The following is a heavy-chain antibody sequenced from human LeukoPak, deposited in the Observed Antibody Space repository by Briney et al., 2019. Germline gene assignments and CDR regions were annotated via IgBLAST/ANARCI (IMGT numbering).Heavy chain of an antibody. CDR1: GFTFSHYT. CDR3: AKGYRNHLLILLDS. J-gene: IGHJ5*01. V-gene: IGHV3-30*04. Sequence: PGGSLRLSCAASGFTFSHYTMYWVRQAPGKGLEWVAIISYDGSNKYYADSVKGRFTISRDNSKNTLYLQMNSLRAADTAVYYCAKGYRNHLLILLDSWGQGTLVTVSS. D-gene: IGHD3-16*01. CDR2: ISYDGSNK.